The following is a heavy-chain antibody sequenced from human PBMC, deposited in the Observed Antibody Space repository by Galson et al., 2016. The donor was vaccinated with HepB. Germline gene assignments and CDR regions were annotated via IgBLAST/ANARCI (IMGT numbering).Heavy chain of an antibody. CDR3: VRDGGWSFDV. J-gene: IGHJ2*01. Sequence: SLRLSCAASGFTFNTYEMHWVRHTPGKGLVWVSRINFAGSTATYADAVKGRFTISRDSAKNTLFLQMHSLRVEDTGVYYCVRDGGWSFDVWGRGTLVTVSS. CDR2: INFAGSTA. V-gene: IGHV3-74*01. CDR1: GFTFNTYE.